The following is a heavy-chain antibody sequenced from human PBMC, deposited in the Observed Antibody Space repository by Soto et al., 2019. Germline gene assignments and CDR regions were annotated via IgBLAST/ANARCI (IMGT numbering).Heavy chain of an antibody. CDR3: AREDRSSYGHYYCYYMDV. CDR1: GGSISSYY. CDR2: IYYSGST. D-gene: IGHD6-13*01. Sequence: LTCTVSGGSISSYYWSWIRQPPGKGLEWIGYIYYSGSTNYNPSLKSRVTISVDTSKNQFSLKLSSVTAADTAVYYCAREDRSSYGHYYCYYMDVWGKGTTVTVSS. J-gene: IGHJ6*03. V-gene: IGHV4-59*01.